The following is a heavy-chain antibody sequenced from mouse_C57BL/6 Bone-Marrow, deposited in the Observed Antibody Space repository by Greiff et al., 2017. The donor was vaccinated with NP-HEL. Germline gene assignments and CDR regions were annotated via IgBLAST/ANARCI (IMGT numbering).Heavy chain of an antibody. Sequence: EVQLQESEGGLVQPGSSMKLSCTASGFTFSDYYMAWVRQVPEKGLEWVANINYDGSSTYYLDSLKSRFIISRDNAKNILYLQMSSLKSEDTATYYCAILHYAMDYWGQGTSVTVSS. CDR1: GFTFSDYY. V-gene: IGHV5-16*01. J-gene: IGHJ4*01. CDR3: AILHYAMDY. CDR2: INYDGSST.